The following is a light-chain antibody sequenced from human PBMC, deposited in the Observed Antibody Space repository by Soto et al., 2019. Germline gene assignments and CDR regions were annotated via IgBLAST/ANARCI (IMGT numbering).Light chain of an antibody. CDR1: QSIDTW. J-gene: IGKJ4*01. Sequence: DIQMTQSPSTLSASVGVRVTITCRASQSIDTWLAWYQQKPGKAPKLLIYKTSNLESGVPSRFSGSGSGTEFSLTISSLQPDDFATYYCQQYKSFSLTFGGGTRVEVK. V-gene: IGKV1-5*03. CDR2: KTS. CDR3: QQYKSFSLT.